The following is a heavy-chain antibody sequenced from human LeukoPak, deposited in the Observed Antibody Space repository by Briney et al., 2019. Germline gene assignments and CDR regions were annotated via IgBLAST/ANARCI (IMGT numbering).Heavy chain of an antibody. D-gene: IGHD7-27*01. CDR2: ISSGGSTV. CDR1: GFTFSDYY. V-gene: IGHV3-11*04. Sequence: GGSLRLSCAASGFTFSDYYMSWIRQAPGKGLEWVSYISSGGSTVYYTDSVKGRFTISRDNAKNSLFLQMNSLRAEDTAVYYCARDTALGCFDYWGQGTLVTVSS. J-gene: IGHJ4*02. CDR3: ARDTALGCFDY.